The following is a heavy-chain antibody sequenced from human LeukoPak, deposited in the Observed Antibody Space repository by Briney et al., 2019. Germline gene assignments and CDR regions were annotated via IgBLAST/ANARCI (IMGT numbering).Heavy chain of an antibody. J-gene: IGHJ3*02. CDR1: GGSISSSSYY. Sequence: PSETLSLTCTVSGGSISSSSYYWGWIRQPPGKGLEWIGSIYYSGSTYYNPSLKSRVTISVDTSKNQFSLKLSSVTAADTAVYYCARSPLYSSGWYHAFDIWGQGTLVTVSS. CDR3: ARSPLYSSGWYHAFDI. D-gene: IGHD6-19*01. CDR2: IYYSGST. V-gene: IGHV4-39*07.